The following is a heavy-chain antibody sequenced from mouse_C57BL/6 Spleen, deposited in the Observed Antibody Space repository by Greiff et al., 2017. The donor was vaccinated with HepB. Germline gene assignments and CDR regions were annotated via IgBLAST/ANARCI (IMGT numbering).Heavy chain of an antibody. CDR2: IDPEDGDT. V-gene: IGHV14-1*01. CDR3: TTRGLLPSYYFDY. CDR1: GFNIKDYY. J-gene: IGHJ2*01. D-gene: IGHD2-3*01. Sequence: EVQLQQSGAELVRPGASVKLSCTASGFNIKDYYMHWVKQRPEQGLEWIGRIDPEDGDTEYAPKFQGKATMTADTSSNTAYLQLSSLTSEDTAVYYCTTRGLLPSYYFDYWGQGTTLTVSS.